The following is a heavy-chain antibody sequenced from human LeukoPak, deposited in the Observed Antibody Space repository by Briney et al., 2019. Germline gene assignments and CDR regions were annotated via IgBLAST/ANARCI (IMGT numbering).Heavy chain of an antibody. V-gene: IGHV4-34*01. CDR2: INHSGST. J-gene: IGHJ2*01. D-gene: IGHD3-10*01. CDR3: ARRVWFGESSHWSFDL. Sequence: KPSETLSLTCAVYGGSFCGNYWSWIRHPPGQGLEWMGEINHSGSTSYNPSLKSRVTISINTSKNQFSLKLSSVTAADTAVFYCARRVWFGESSHWSFDLWGRGTLVTVSS. CDR1: GGSFCGNY.